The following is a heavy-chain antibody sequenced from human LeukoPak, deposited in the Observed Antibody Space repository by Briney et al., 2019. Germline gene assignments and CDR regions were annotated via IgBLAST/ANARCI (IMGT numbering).Heavy chain of an antibody. V-gene: IGHV1-2*02. CDR1: GYTFTGYY. CDR2: INPNSGGT. J-gene: IGHJ5*02. Sequence: GASVKVSCKASGYTFTGYYMHWVRQAPGQGLEWMGWINPNSGGTNYAQKFQGRVIMTRDTSISTAYMELSRLRSDDTAVYYCARVRRFYGGNFWFDPWGQGTLVTVSS. CDR3: ARVRRFYGGNFWFDP. D-gene: IGHD4-23*01.